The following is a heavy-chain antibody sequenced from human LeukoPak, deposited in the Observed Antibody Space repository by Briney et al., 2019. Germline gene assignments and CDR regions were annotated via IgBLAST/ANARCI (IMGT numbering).Heavy chain of an antibody. J-gene: IGHJ4*02. CDR3: ARGKGSSWYSPSTSSTRFDY. D-gene: IGHD6-13*01. CDR1: GGSFSGYY. V-gene: IGHV4-34*01. CDR2: INHSGST. Sequence: NPSETLSLTCAVYGGSFSGYYWSWIRQPPGKGLEWIGEINHSGSTNYNPSLKSRVTISVDTSKNQFSLKLSSVTAADTAVYYCARGKGSSWYSPSTSSTRFDYWGQGTLVTVSS.